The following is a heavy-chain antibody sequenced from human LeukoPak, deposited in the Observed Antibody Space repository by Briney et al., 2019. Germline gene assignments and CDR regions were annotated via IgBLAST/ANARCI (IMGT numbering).Heavy chain of an antibody. Sequence: GGSLRLSCAASGFTFSSYAMSWVRQAPGKGLEWVSAISGSGGSTYYADSVKGRFTISRDNSKNTLYLQMNSLRAEDTAVYYCAKASGYEPSYYYYGMDVWGQGTTVTVSS. CDR1: GFTFSSYA. V-gene: IGHV3-23*01. J-gene: IGHJ6*02. CDR3: AKASGYEPSYYYYGMDV. D-gene: IGHD5-12*01. CDR2: ISGSGGST.